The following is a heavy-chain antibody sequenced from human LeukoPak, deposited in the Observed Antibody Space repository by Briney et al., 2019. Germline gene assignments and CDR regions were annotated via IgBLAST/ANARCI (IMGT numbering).Heavy chain of an antibody. D-gene: IGHD5-12*01. J-gene: IGHJ5*02. CDR2: IYTGGST. CDR3: ARDLRSGYDLSWFDP. CDR1: GGSISSYY. V-gene: IGHV4-4*07. Sequence: KPSETPSLTFTVSGGSISSYYWSWIRQPAGEGPEWIWRIYTGGSTNYSPSLKSRVTMSVDTSKNQFSLKLSSVTAADTAVYYCARDLRSGYDLSWFDPWGQGTLVTVSS.